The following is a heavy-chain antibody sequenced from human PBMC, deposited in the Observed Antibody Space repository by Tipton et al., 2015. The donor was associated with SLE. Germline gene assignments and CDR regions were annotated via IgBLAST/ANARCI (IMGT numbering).Heavy chain of an antibody. CDR2: IYYSGST. J-gene: IGHJ6*02. Sequence: TLSLTCTVSGGSISNNYWMWIRQPPGKGLEWIGYIYYSGSTNYNPSLKSRVTISVDTSKNQFSLKLSSVTAADTAVYYCARSWPRDYYYYYGMDVWGQGTTVTVSS. CDR3: ARSWPRDYYYYYGMDV. CDR1: GGSISNNY. D-gene: IGHD5-24*01. V-gene: IGHV4-59*08.